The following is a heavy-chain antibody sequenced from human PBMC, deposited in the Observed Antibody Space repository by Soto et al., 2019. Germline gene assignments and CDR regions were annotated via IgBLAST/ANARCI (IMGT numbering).Heavy chain of an antibody. CDR3: ARDDFTVYSGSYFFQAEYGM. J-gene: IGHJ6*01. D-gene: IGHD5-12*01. CDR2: ICYAGSNK. V-gene: IGHV3-33*01. Sequence: PGKALAWLGIICYAGSNKYYEDSVKGRFTISRDNSKNTLDLQIKRLRAEDTGVYYCARDDFTVYSGSYFFQAEYGM.